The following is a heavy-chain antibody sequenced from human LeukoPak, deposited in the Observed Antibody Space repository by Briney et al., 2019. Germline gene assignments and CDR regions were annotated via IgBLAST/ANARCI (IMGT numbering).Heavy chain of an antibody. Sequence: ASVKVSCNASGYTFTSYDINWVRQATGQGLEWMGWMDPNSGNTGYGQKFQGRVTITRNTSISTAYMELSSLRSEDTAVYYCARDSRIAARRRWFDPWGQGTLVTVSS. CDR1: GYTFTSYD. CDR2: MDPNSGNT. J-gene: IGHJ5*02. V-gene: IGHV1-8*03. CDR3: ARDSRIAARRRWFDP. D-gene: IGHD6-6*01.